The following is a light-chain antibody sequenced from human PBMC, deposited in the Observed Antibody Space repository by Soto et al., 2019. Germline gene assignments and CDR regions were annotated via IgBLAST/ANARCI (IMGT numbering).Light chain of an antibody. CDR3: QQYHNWPPLT. Sequence: EIVLTQSPGTLSLSPGERATLSCRASQSVSSYLAWYQQKPGQAPRLLIYAASTRATGIPARFSGSGSGTEFTLTISSLQSEDFAVYYCQQYHNWPPLTFGGGTKVDIK. J-gene: IGKJ4*01. CDR1: QSVSSY. CDR2: AAS. V-gene: IGKV3-15*01.